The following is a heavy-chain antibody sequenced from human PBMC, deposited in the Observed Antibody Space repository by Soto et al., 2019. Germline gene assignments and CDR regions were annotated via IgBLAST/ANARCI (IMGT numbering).Heavy chain of an antibody. D-gene: IGHD2-15*01. CDR3: ARDCTGGSCFCIY. CDR1: GYTLTNYA. J-gene: IGHJ4*02. Sequence: QVQLVQSAAEVKKPGASVKVSCKASGYTLTNYAISWVRQAPGQGPEWMGWINTYNGNSNYAQKFQGRVTMTTDTSTNTAYRERRSLTSDDTAVYYCARDCTGGSCFCIYWGQGPLVTVSS. V-gene: IGHV1-18*01. CDR2: INTYNGNS.